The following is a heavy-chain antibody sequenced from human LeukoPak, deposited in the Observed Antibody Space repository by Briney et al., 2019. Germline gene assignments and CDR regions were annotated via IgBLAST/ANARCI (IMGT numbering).Heavy chain of an antibody. CDR1: GYTLTELS. J-gene: IGHJ4*02. D-gene: IGHD1-26*01. Sequence: ASVKVSCKVSGYTLTELSMHWVRQAPGQGLEWMGWISAYNGNTNYAQKLQGRVTMTTDTSTSTAYMELRSLRSDDTAVYYCARDAIVGATPFDYWGQGTLVTVSS. CDR3: ARDAIVGATPFDY. V-gene: IGHV1-18*01. CDR2: ISAYNGNT.